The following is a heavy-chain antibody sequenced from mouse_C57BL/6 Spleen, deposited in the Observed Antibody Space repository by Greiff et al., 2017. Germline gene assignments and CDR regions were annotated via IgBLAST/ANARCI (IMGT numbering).Heavy chain of an antibody. J-gene: IGHJ4*01. CDR1: GFTFSDYG. CDR3: ARSKPYYYGSSNYAMDY. V-gene: IGHV5-17*01. CDR2: ISSGSSTI. D-gene: IGHD1-1*01. Sequence: EVHLVESGGGLVKPGGSLKLSCAASGFTFSDYGMHWVRQAPEKGLEWVAYISSGSSTIYYADTVKGRFTISRDNAKNTLFLQMTSLRSEDTAMYYCARSKPYYYGSSNYAMDYWGQGTSVTVSS.